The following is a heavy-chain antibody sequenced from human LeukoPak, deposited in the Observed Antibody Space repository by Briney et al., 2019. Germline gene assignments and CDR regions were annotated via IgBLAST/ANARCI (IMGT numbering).Heavy chain of an antibody. V-gene: IGHV3-23*01. CDR3: AKSTDILTGYYFTYYYYMDV. J-gene: IGHJ6*03. CDR2: ISNSGDST. CDR1: GFSFSSHA. Sequence: PGGSLRLSCAASGFSFSSHAMSWVRQAPGKGLEWVSAISNSGDSTYYADSVKGRFTISRDNSKNTLYLQMNSLRAEDTAVYYCAKSTDILTGYYFTYYYYMDVWGKGTTVTVSS. D-gene: IGHD3-9*01.